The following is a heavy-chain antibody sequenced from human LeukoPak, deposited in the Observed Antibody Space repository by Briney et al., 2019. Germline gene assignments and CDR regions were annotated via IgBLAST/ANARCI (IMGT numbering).Heavy chain of an antibody. CDR2: IYHSGST. V-gene: IGHV4-30-2*01. J-gene: IGHJ3*02. Sequence: SETLSLTCAVSGGSISSGGYSWSWIRQPPGKGLEWIGYIYHSGSTYYNPSLKSRVTISVDRSKNQFSLKPSSVTAADTAVYYCARGTSNDAFDIWGQGTMVTVSS. D-gene: IGHD4/OR15-4a*01. CDR1: GGSISSGGYS. CDR3: ARGTSNDAFDI.